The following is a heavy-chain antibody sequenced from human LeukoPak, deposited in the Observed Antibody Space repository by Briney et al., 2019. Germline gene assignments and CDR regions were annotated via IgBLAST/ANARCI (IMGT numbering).Heavy chain of an antibody. CDR3: ARQRGLRFLEWLLDDY. CDR1: GGSISSSY. J-gene: IGHJ4*02. D-gene: IGHD3-3*01. V-gene: IGHV4-4*07. CDR2: IYSSGST. Sequence: MPSETLSLTCSVSGGSISSSYWSWIRQPAGKGLEWIGRIYSSGSTNYNPSLKSRVTISVDTSKNQFSLKLSSVTAADTAVYYCARQRGLRFLEWLLDDYWGQGTLVTVSS.